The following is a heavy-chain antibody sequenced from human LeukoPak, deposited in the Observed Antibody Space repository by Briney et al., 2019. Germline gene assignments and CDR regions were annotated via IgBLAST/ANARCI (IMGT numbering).Heavy chain of an antibody. J-gene: IGHJ3*02. CDR2: ISYDGSNK. CDR1: GFTFSSYA. CDR3: ARDSHYAFDI. V-gene: IGHV3-30-3*01. Sequence: GRSLRLFCAASGFTFSSYAMHWVRQAPGKGLEWVAVISYDGSNKYYADSVKGRFTISRDNSKNTLYLQMTSLRAEDTAVYYCARDSHYAFDIWGQGTMVTVSS.